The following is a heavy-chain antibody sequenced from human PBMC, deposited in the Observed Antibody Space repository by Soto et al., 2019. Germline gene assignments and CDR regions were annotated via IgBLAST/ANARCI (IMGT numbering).Heavy chain of an antibody. CDR3: ARRVVVPAFPYYYYGMDV. CDR1: GGSISISSYY. D-gene: IGHD2-2*01. Sequence: SETLSLTCTVSGGSISISSYYWGWILHPPGKGLEWIGSIYYSGSTYYNPSLKSRVTISVDTSKNQFSLKLSSVTAADTAVYYCARRVVVPAFPYYYYGMDVWGQGTTVTVSS. J-gene: IGHJ6*02. V-gene: IGHV4-39*01. CDR2: IYYSGST.